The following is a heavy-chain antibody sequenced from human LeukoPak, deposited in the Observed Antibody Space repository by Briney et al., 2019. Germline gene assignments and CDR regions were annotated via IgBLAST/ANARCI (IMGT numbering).Heavy chain of an antibody. D-gene: IGHD4-23*01. CDR1: GGSISSSSYY. CDR3: ARTTMMVTGPWNYFDY. V-gene: IGHV4-39*01. J-gene: IGHJ4*02. Sequence: SETLSLTCTVSGGSISSSSYYWGWIRQPPGKGLERIGNIYYSGSPYYNPSLKSRVTISVDKSRNQFSLKLTSVTAADTAVYYCARTTMMVTGPWNYFDYWGQGTLVIVSS. CDR2: IYYSGSP.